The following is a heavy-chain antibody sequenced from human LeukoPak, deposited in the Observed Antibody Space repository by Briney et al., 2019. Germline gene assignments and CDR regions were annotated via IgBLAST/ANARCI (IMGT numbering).Heavy chain of an antibody. Sequence: GESLKISCKGSGYSFTSYWIGWVRQMPGKGLEWMGIIYPGDSDTRYSPSFQGQVTISADKPISTAYLQWSSLKASDTAMYYCARAGYCSGGSCYLWFDPWGQGTLVTVSS. CDR1: GYSFTSYW. V-gene: IGHV5-51*04. CDR3: ARAGYCSGGSCYLWFDP. D-gene: IGHD2-15*01. CDR2: IYPGDSDT. J-gene: IGHJ5*02.